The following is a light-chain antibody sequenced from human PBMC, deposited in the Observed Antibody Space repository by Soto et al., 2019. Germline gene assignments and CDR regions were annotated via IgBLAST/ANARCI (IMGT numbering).Light chain of an antibody. Sequence: QSALTQPPSASGSPGQSVTISCTGTSSDVGSYNLVSWHQQHPGKAPKVMIYGVSQRPSGVPDRFAGSKAGNTSSLTVSVLQAEDDADYYCSSYAGSPVVFGGGTKLTVL. CDR1: SSDVGSYNL. CDR3: SSYAGSPVV. CDR2: GVS. J-gene: IGLJ2*01. V-gene: IGLV2-8*01.